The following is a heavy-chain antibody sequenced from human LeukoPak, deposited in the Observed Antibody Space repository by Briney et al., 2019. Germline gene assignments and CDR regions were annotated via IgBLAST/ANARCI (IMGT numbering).Heavy chain of an antibody. J-gene: IGHJ4*02. D-gene: IGHD3-16*01. CDR2: IYYSGST. V-gene: IGHV4-39*01. CDR3: ASGRIWLLDY. Sequence: SETEALICTVSGGSISSSSYYWGWIRQPPGKGLEWIGSIYYSGSTYYNPSLKSRVTISVDTSKNQFSLKLSSVTAADTAVYYCASGRIWLLDYWGQGTLFTVSS. CDR1: GGSISSSSYY.